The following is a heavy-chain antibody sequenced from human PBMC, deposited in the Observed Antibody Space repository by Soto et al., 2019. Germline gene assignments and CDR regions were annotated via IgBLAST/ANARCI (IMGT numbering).Heavy chain of an antibody. V-gene: IGHV4-31*02. D-gene: IGHD4-17*01. CDR3: ARVSTVTTRAACFDP. CDR1: GGSISSGGYY. J-gene: IGHJ5*02. Sequence: KQSQTLSLTCTFSGGSISSGGYYWSWIRQHPGKGLEWIGYIYYSGSTYYNPSLKSRVTISVDTSKNQFSLKLSSVTAADTAVYYCARVSTVTTRAACFDPWGQGTLVTVSS. CDR2: IYYSGST.